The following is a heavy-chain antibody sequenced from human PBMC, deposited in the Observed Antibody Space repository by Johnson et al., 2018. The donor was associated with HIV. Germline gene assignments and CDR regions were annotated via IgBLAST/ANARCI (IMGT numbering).Heavy chain of an antibody. CDR1: GLTVSTND. D-gene: IGHD3-22*01. J-gene: IGHJ3*02. CDR3: AKGRDSSGFGAFDI. V-gene: IGHV3-66*01. Sequence: VQLVESGGGLVQPGGSLRLSCAASGLTVSTNDINWVRQAPGKGLEWVSVIYSGGSTYYADSVRGRFTISRDNSRNTLYLQMNSLRAEDTAVYYCAKGRDSSGFGAFDIWGQGTMVTVSS. CDR2: IYSGGST.